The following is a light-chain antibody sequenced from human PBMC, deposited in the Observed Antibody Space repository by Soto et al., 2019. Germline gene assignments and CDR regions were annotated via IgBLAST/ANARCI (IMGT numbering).Light chain of an antibody. V-gene: IGKV3-15*01. CDR3: QQYKSWPPIT. CDR1: QSVSLS. Sequence: EIVLTQSPATLSVSLGDSATLSFRASQSVSLSLAWYQMRPGQPPRLLIYGASTRATDIPARFSGSGSGTDFTLTISSLQSEDYAVYYCQQYKSWPPITFGQGTRLEIK. J-gene: IGKJ5*01. CDR2: GAS.